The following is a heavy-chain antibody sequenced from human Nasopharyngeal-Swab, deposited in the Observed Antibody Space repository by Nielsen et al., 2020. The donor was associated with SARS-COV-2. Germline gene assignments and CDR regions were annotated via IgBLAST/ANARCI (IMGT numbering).Heavy chain of an antibody. CDR3: ALAILSSSWYGAGDY. CDR2: IIAYNGNT. V-gene: IGHV1-18*01. CDR1: GYTFTSYG. Sequence: ASVQVSCKASGYTFTSYGISWLLQPPGQGLEWMGWIIAYNGNTNYAQKLQGRVTMTTDTSTSTAYMELRSLRSDDTAVYYCALAILSSSWYGAGDYWGQGTLVTVSS. D-gene: IGHD6-13*01. J-gene: IGHJ4*02.